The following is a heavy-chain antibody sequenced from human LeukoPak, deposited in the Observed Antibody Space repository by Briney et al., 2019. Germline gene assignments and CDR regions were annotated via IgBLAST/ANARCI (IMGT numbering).Heavy chain of an antibody. J-gene: IGHJ3*02. CDR1: GGSISSYY. V-gene: IGHV4-59*01. D-gene: IGHD5-18*01. Sequence: SETLSLTCTVSGGSISSYYWSWIRQPPGKGLEWIGYISYSGSTTYNPSLKSRVTISIDTSKNHFSLKVSSVTAADTAVYYCARGRSGYSYVHDAFDIWGQGTLVTVSS. CDR3: ARGRSGYSYVHDAFDI. CDR2: ISYSGST.